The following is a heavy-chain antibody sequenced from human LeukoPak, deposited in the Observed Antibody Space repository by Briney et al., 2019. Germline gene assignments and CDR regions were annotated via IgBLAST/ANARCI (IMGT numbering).Heavy chain of an antibody. V-gene: IGHV4-34*01. CDR2: INHSGST. CDR3: ARWSRYYGSGSYYGTSRPGWFDP. CDR1: GGSFSGYY. J-gene: IGHJ5*02. D-gene: IGHD3-10*01. Sequence: SETLSLTCAVYGGSFSGYYWSWIRQPPGKGLEWIGEINHSGSTNYNPSLKSRVTISVDTSKNQFSLKLSSVTAADTAVYYCARWSRYYGSGSYYGTSRPGWFDPWGQGTLVTVSS.